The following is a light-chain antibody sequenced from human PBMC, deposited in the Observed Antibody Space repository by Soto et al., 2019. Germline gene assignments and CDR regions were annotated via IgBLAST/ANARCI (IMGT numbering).Light chain of an antibody. CDR2: EVS. CDR3: SSYTSSSNYV. V-gene: IGLV2-14*01. J-gene: IGLJ1*01. Sequence: QSVLTQPASVSGSPGHAITISCTGTSSDVGGYNYVSWYQQHPGKAPKLMIYEVSNRPSGVSNRFSGSKSGNTASLTISGLQAEEEADYYCSSYTSSSNYVFGTGTKVTVL. CDR1: SSDVGGYNY.